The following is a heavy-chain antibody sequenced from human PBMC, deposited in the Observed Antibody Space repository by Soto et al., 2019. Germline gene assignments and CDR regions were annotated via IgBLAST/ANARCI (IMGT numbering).Heavy chain of an antibody. D-gene: IGHD2-15*01. CDR1: VFTFSNYD. CDR2: MSYDGNNK. V-gene: IGHV3-30-3*01. Sequence: QVQLVESGGGVVQPGRSLRLSCAASVFTFSNYDMHWVRQAPGKGLEWVALMSYDGNNKYYADSVKGRFTISRDNSKNTLFLLMNSLRADDTAVYYCARGGGFPFDYWGQGTLATVSS. J-gene: IGHJ4*02. CDR3: ARGGGFPFDY.